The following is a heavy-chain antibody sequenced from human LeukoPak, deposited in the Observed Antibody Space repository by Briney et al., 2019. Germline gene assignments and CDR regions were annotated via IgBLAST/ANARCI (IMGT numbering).Heavy chain of an antibody. CDR1: GFTFSNAW. J-gene: IGHJ3*02. CDR2: IKSKTDGGTT. Sequence: GGSLRLSCAASGFTFSNAWMSWVRQAPGKGLEWVGRIKSKTDGGTTDYAAPVKGRFTISRDDSKNTLYLQMNSLKTEDTAVYYCATGDSGDAFDIWGQGTMVTVSS. D-gene: IGHD1-26*01. CDR3: ATGDSGDAFDI. V-gene: IGHV3-15*01.